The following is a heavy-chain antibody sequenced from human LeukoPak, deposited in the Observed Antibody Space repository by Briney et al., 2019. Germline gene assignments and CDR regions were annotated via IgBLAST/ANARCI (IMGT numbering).Heavy chain of an antibody. CDR2: INHSGST. CDR1: GGSFSGYY. Sequence: PSETLSLTCAVCGGSFSGYYWSWIRQPPGKGLEWIGEINHSGSTNYNPSLKSRVTISVDTSKNQFSLKLSSVTAADTAVYYCARGGGHTDAFDIWGQGTMVTVSS. CDR3: ARGGGHTDAFDI. J-gene: IGHJ3*02. V-gene: IGHV4-34*01.